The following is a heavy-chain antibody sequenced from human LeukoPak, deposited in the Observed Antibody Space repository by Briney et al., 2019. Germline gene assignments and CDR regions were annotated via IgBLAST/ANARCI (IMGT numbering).Heavy chain of an antibody. CDR1: GFTFSSYA. Sequence: QAGRSLRLSCAASGFTFSSYAMHWVRQAPGKGLEWMAVITYDGSNKYYADSVKGRFTISRDNSKITLFLQMNSLRPEDTAVYYCARSSSVTTVPPGDYWGQGTLVTVSS. J-gene: IGHJ4*02. CDR2: ITYDGSNK. V-gene: IGHV3-30-3*01. D-gene: IGHD4-17*01. CDR3: ARSSSVTTVPPGDY.